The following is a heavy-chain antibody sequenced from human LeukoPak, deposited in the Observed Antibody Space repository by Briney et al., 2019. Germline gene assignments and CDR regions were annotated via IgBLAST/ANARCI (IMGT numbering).Heavy chain of an antibody. V-gene: IGHV1-2*02. CDR3: ARLFLEWSQNHDP. CDR2: VNPNNGGT. J-gene: IGHJ5*02. Sequence: VASVKVSCKASGYTFTDYYMHWVRQAPGRGLEWMGWVNPNNGGTSYAQKFQGRVSMTRDTSINTAYMELSRLTSDDTAVYYCARLFLEWSQNHDPWGQGTLVTVSS. D-gene: IGHD3-3*01. CDR1: GYTFTDYY.